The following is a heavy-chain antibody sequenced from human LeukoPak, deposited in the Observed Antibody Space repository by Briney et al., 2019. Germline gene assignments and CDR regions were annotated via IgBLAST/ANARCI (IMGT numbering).Heavy chain of an antibody. Sequence: GGSLRLSCAASGFTFSSSAMSWVRQAPEKGLEWVSAISNNGGYTYYADSVQGRFTISRDNSKNTLYLQMNSLRAEDTAVYYCAKDRDFLLGARLFDYWGRGILVTVSS. V-gene: IGHV3-23*01. CDR2: ISNNGGYT. CDR3: AKDRDFLLGARLFDY. J-gene: IGHJ4*02. CDR1: GFTFSSSA. D-gene: IGHD2-8*02.